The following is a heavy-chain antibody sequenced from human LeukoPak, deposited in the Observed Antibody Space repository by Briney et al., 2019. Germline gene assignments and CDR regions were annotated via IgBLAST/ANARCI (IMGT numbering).Heavy chain of an antibody. CDR2: INRSGGA. V-gene: IGHV4-34*01. J-gene: IGHJ4*02. D-gene: IGHD3-3*01. CDR1: GGSFIGYY. CDR3: ARVSFRFLEPFDY. Sequence: PSETLSLTCAVYGGSFIGYYWSWISQPPGKGLEWIGEINRSGGANYNPSLKSRVTISADTSKSQFSLKLGSVTAADTAVYYCARVSFRFLEPFDYWGQGTLVTVSS.